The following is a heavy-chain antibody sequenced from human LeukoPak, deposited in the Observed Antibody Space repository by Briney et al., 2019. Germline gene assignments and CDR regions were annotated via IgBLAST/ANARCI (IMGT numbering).Heavy chain of an antibody. V-gene: IGHV1-2*03. Sequence: LGASVKVPCKASGYTFTGYYMHWVRQAPGQGLEWMGWINPNSGGTNYAQKFQGRVTMTRDTSISTAYMELSRLRSDDTAVYYCARTRLTYYYGSGSANWFDPWGQGTLVTVSS. D-gene: IGHD3-10*01. CDR3: ARTRLTYYYGSGSANWFDP. CDR1: GYTFTGYY. J-gene: IGHJ5*02. CDR2: INPNSGGT.